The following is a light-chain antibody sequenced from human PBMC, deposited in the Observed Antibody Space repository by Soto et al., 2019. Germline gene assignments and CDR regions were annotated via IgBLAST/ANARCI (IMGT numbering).Light chain of an antibody. CDR1: QSVSHN. V-gene: IGKV3-15*01. CDR3: QQYHSYSPFT. CDR2: GAS. J-gene: IGKJ3*01. Sequence: EIVMTQSPATLSVSPGEGATLSCRASQSVSHNLAWYQQKPGQAPRLLIYGASTRATGIPTRFSGSGSGTEFTLTISSLQSEDFAVYYCQQYHSYSPFTFGPGTKVDIK.